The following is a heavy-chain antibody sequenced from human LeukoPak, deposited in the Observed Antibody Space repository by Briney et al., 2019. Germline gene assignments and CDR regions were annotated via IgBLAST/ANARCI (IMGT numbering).Heavy chain of an antibody. Sequence: SVKVSCKASGGTFSSYAISWVRQAPGQGLEWMGGIIPIFGTANYAQKFQGRVTITADESTSTAYMELSSLRSEVTAVYYCAGIAAAGMDYWGQGTLDTVSS. D-gene: IGHD6-13*01. CDR3: AGIAAAGMDY. CDR1: GGTFSSYA. J-gene: IGHJ4*02. CDR2: IIPIFGTA. V-gene: IGHV1-69*13.